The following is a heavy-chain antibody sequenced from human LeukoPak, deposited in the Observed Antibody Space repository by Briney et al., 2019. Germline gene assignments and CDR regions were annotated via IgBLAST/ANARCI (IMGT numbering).Heavy chain of an antibody. J-gene: IGHJ6*03. Sequence: SETLSLTCSVSDDSITMYYWTWIRQPPGKGLEWIGIIYYSGSTYSNPSLRSRVTISVDTSKNQFSLKLSSVTAADTAVYYCARDPGYSGTYKNAYYYYYMDVWGKGTTVTVSS. V-gene: IGHV4-38-2*02. CDR1: DDSITMYY. CDR2: IYYSGST. D-gene: IGHD1-26*01. CDR3: ARDPGYSGTYKNAYYYYYMDV.